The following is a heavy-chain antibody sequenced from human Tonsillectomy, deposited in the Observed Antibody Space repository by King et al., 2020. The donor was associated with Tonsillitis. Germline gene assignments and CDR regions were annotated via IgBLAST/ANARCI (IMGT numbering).Heavy chain of an antibody. CDR1: GGTFSSYA. J-gene: IGHJ4*02. Sequence: QLVQSGAEVKKPGSSMKVSCKASGGTFSSYAISWVRQAPGQGLEWMGGIIPIFGTANYAQKFQVRVTITADESTSTAYMELSSLRSEDTALYYCARELVPHSFDYWGQGTLVTVSS. V-gene: IGHV1-69*01. CDR2: IIPIFGTA. CDR3: ARELVPHSFDY.